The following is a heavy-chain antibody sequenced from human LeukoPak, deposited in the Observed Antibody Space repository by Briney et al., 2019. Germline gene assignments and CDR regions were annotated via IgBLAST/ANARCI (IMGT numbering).Heavy chain of an antibody. D-gene: IGHD2-2*01. J-gene: IGHJ6*02. V-gene: IGHV1-2*06. CDR3: AREKVRQSGMDV. CDR2: INPNSGGT. CDR1: GYTFTGYY. Sequence: ASVKVSCKASGYTFTGYYMHWVRQAPGQGLEWMARINPNSGGTNYAQKFQGRVTMTRDTSISTAYMELSRLRSDDTAVYYCAREKVRQSGMDVWGQGTTVTVSS.